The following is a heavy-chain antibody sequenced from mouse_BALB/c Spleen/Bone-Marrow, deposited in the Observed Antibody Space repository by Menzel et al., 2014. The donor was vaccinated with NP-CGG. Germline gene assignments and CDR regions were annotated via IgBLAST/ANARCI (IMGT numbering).Heavy chain of an antibody. CDR2: IRNKSNGYTT. Sequence: EVQGVESGGGLVQPGGSLRLSCATSGFTFTDYYMSWVRQPPGKALEWLGSIRNKSNGYTTEYSASVKGRFTISRDNSQSILYLQMNTLRAEDSATYYCARDYYGDIYAMDYWGQGTSVTVSS. D-gene: IGHD1-1*01. V-gene: IGHV7-3*02. J-gene: IGHJ4*01. CDR1: GFTFTDYY. CDR3: ARDYYGDIYAMDY.